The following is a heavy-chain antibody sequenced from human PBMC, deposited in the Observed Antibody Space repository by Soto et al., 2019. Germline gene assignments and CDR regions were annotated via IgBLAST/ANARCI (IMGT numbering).Heavy chain of an antibody. V-gene: IGHV1-18*01. CDR2: ISAYNGNT. D-gene: IGHD3-16*02. CDR3: AKGRHLSGSYREYYYGMDV. Sequence: ASVKVSCKASGYTFTSYGISWVRQAPGQGLEWMGWISAYNGNTNYAQKLQGRVTMTTDTSTSTAYMELRSLRSDDTAVYYCAKGRHLSGSYREYYYGMDVWGQGTTVTVSS. CDR1: GYTFTSYG. J-gene: IGHJ6*02.